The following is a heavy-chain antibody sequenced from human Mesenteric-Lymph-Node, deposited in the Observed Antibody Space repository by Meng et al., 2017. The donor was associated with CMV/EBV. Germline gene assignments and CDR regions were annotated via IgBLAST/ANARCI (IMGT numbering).Heavy chain of an antibody. J-gene: IGHJ6*02. CDR3: ARGAPAAGTEYTYYGMDV. CDR1: GGTFDRNT. V-gene: IGHV1-69*05. CDR2: IIPISGTP. D-gene: IGHD6-13*01. Sequence: SVKVSCKAFGGTFDRNTLSWVRQAPGQGLEWMGGIIPISGTPNYAQKFQGRVTIHMDESTSTAYMEMSSLRSEDTAVYYCARGAPAAGTEYTYYGMDVWGQGTTVTVSS.